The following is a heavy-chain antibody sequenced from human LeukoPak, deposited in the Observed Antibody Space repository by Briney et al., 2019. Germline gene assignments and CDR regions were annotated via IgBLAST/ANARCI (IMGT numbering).Heavy chain of an antibody. Sequence: PSETLSLTCAVYGGSFSGYYWSWIRQPPGKGLEWIGEINHSGSTNYNPSLKSRVTISVDTSKNQFSLKLSSVTAADTAVYYCARTPGHGDYWGQGTLVTVSS. CDR1: GGSFSGYY. D-gene: IGHD1-14*01. CDR3: ARTPGHGDY. CDR2: INHSGST. V-gene: IGHV4-34*01. J-gene: IGHJ4*02.